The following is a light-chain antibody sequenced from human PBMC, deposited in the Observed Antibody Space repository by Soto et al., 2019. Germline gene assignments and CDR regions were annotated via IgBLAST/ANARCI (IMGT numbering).Light chain of an antibody. V-gene: IGLV2-14*01. Sequence: SALTQPASVSGSPGQSITISCTGTSSDVGGYNYVSWYQQYPGKAPKLMIYDVSNRPSGVSNRFSGSKSGNTASLTISGLQAEDEADYYCSSYTSSITLVFGGGTKVTVL. CDR2: DVS. CDR3: SSYTSSITLV. CDR1: SSDVGGYNY. J-gene: IGLJ2*01.